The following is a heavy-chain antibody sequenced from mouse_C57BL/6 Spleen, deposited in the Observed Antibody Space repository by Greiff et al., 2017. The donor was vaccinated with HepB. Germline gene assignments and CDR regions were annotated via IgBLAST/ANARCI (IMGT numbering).Heavy chain of an antibody. V-gene: IGHV1-81*01. J-gene: IGHJ4*01. CDR1: GYTFTSYG. CDR3: ATGGVVALYYYAMDY. D-gene: IGHD1-1*01. Sequence: VQLQQSGAELARPGASVKLSCKASGYTFTSYGISWVKQRTGQGLEWIGEIYPRSGNTYYNEKFKGKATLTADKSSSTAYMELRSLTSEDSAVYFCATGGVVALYYYAMDYWGQGTSVTVSS. CDR2: IYPRSGNT.